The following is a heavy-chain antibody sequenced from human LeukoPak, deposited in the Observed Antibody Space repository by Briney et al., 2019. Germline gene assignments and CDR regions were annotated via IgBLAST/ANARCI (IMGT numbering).Heavy chain of an antibody. CDR2: ISYDGSNK. V-gene: IGHV3-30*04. Sequence: GRSLRLSCAASGFTFSSYAMHWVRQAPGKGLEWVAVISYDGSNKYDADSVKGRFTISRDNAKNSLYLQMTSLRAEDTAVYYCARAGFDFSFDYWGQGTLVTVSS. CDR3: ARAGFDFSFDY. CDR1: GFTFSSYA. J-gene: IGHJ4*02. D-gene: IGHD3-9*01.